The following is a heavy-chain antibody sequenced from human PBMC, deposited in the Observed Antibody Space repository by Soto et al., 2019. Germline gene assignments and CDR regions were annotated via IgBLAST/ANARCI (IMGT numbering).Heavy chain of an antibody. D-gene: IGHD3-22*01. J-gene: IGHJ4*02. V-gene: IGHV1-58*01. CDR1: GFTFTSSD. Sequence: SVKVSCKASGFTFTSSDVQWVRQARGQRLEWIGWIVVGSGNTNYAQKFQERVTITRDMSTSTAYMELSSLRSEDTAVYYCAATGWLSRIKTRYYFDYWGQGTLVTVSS. CDR2: IVVGSGNT. CDR3: AATGWLSRIKTRYYFDY.